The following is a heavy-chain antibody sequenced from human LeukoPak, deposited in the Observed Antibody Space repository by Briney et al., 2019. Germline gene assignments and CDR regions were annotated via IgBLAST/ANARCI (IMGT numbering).Heavy chain of an antibody. D-gene: IGHD6-13*01. Sequence: ASVTVSCKASGYTFTDYYLHWVRQAPGQGLEWMGWINPNSGDTHFAQTFQDRVTMARDTSISSAYMELGRLRSEDTALYYCARRVAAPGHDAFDIWGQGTMVTVSS. CDR3: ARRVAAPGHDAFDI. CDR1: GYTFTDYY. J-gene: IGHJ3*02. CDR2: INPNSGDT. V-gene: IGHV1-2*02.